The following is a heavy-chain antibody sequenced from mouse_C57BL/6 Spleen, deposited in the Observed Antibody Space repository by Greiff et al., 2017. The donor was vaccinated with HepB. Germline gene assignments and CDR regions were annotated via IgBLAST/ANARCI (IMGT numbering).Heavy chain of an antibody. V-gene: IGHV1-82*01. Sequence: QVQLQQSGPELVKPGASVKISCKASGYAFSSSWMNWMKQRPGKGLEWIGRIYPGDGDTNYNGKFKGKATLTADKSSSTAYMQLSSLTSEDSAVYFCARRLNWDYFDYWGQGTTLTVSS. CDR3: ARRLNWDYFDY. D-gene: IGHD4-1*01. J-gene: IGHJ2*01. CDR1: GYAFSSSW. CDR2: IYPGDGDT.